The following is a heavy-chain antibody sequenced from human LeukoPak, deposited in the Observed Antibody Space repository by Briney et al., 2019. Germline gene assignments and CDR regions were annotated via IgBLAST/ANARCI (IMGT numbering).Heavy chain of an antibody. V-gene: IGHV3-74*01. CDR2: IDSYGSAT. D-gene: IGHD4-23*01. CDR1: GFNFRSYW. CDR3: ATDGGGLSQGAFDI. Sequence: GGPLRLSCAASGFNFRSYWMHWVRQTPGKGLVWVSRIDSYGSATTYADSVKGRFTVSRDNAKNTLYLQMNSLRVEDTAVYYCATDGGGLSQGAFDIWGQGTMVTVSS. J-gene: IGHJ3*02.